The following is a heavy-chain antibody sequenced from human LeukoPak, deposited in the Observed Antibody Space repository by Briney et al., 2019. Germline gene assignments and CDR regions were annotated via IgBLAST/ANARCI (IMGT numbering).Heavy chain of an antibody. CDR2: ISGSGGRGGNT. D-gene: IGHD5-18*01. CDR1: GFTFSSHA. V-gene: IGHV3-23*01. Sequence: GGSLRLSCAASGFTFSSHAMSWVRQAPGKGLEWVSGISGSGGRGGNTYYADSVKGRFTISRDNSKNTLYLQMNSLRAEDTAVYYCAKDRGYSYLFDYWGQGTLVTVSS. CDR3: AKDRGYSYLFDY. J-gene: IGHJ4*02.